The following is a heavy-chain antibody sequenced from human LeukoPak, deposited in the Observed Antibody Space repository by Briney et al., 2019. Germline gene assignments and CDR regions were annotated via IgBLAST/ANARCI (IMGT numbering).Heavy chain of an antibody. V-gene: IGHV4-34*01. CDR2: INHIGST. J-gene: IGHJ4*02. D-gene: IGHD6-19*01. Sequence: PSETLSLTCAAYGGSFSGYYWSFIRQPPGKGLEWIGEINHIGSTKYNPSLKSRVAISVDTSNNQFSLKLSSVTAADTAVYYCARRSSGWYKYIDYWGQGTLVTVSS. CDR3: ARRSSGWYKYIDY. CDR1: GGSFSGYY.